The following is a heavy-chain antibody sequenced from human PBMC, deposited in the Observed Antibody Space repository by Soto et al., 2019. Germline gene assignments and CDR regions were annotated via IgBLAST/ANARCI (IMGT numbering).Heavy chain of an antibody. J-gene: IGHJ4*02. CDR1: GVTTSYGGYS. D-gene: IGHD2-15*01. CDR3: TRSGGYDSFDF. V-gene: IGHV4-30-2*06. Sequence: SETLSPTCSVSGVTTSYGGYSWSGIRQSPGEGLEWLGYTSHLETTNYNPSFTSRLSLSIDRTRNQSYLGLSSMTAADKAVYYCTRSGGYDSFDFWGQGIQVTVSS. CDR2: TSHLETT.